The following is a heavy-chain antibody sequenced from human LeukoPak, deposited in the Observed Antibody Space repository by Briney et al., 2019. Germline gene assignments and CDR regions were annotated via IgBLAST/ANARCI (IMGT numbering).Heavy chain of an antibody. J-gene: IGHJ4*02. CDR2: IYPRDGST. CDR1: GYSFTSNY. V-gene: IGHV1-46*01. CDR3: ARDQEAFDY. Sequence: ASVNVSCKASGYSFTSNYIHWVRQASGQGLEWMGMIYPRDGSTSYAQKFQGRVTVTRDTSTSTVHMELSGLRSEDTAVYYCARDQEAFDYWGQGTLVTVSS.